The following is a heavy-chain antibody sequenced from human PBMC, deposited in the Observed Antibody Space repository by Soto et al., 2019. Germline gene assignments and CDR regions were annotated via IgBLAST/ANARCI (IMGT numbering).Heavy chain of an antibody. CDR1: GGTFSSYA. D-gene: IGHD3-10*01. Sequence: SVKGSCKASGGTFSSYAISWGRQAPRQGLEWMGGIIPIFGTANYAQKFQGRVTITADKSTSTAYMELSSLRSEDTAVYYCARNYPNDAFDIWGQGTMVTVSS. CDR2: IIPIFGTA. V-gene: IGHV1-69*06. CDR3: ARNYPNDAFDI. J-gene: IGHJ3*02.